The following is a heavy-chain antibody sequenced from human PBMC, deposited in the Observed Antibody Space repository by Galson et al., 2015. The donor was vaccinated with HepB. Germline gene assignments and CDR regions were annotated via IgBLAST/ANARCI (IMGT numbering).Heavy chain of an antibody. V-gene: IGHV3-23*01. CDR3: AKGTTNIDY. J-gene: IGHJ4*02. CDR2: IGDNAGNT. Sequence: SLRLSCAASGFTFRSLGMTWVRQAPGKGLECVSAIGDNAGNTDYADSVEGRFTISRDYSKNMLYLQMNNLRAEDTAVYYCAKGTTNIDYWGQGTLVTVSS. D-gene: IGHD1-1*01. CDR1: GFTFRSLG.